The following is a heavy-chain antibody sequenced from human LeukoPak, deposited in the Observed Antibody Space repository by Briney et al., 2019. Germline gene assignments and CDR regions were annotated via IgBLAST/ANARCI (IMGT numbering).Heavy chain of an antibody. CDR2: ISGSGGST. J-gene: IGHJ6*03. Sequence: GGTLRLSCAASGFTFSSYGMSWVRQAPGKGLEWVSAISGSGGSTYYADSVKGRFTISRDNSKNTLYLQMNSLRAEDTAVYYCAREKRFGGVSVLRGYYYMDVWGKGTTVTVSS. V-gene: IGHV3-23*01. D-gene: IGHD3-16*02. CDR1: GFTFSSYG. CDR3: AREKRFGGVSVLRGYYYMDV.